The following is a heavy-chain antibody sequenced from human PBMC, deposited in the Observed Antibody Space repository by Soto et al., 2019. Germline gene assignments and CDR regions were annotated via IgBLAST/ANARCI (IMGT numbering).Heavy chain of an antibody. J-gene: IGHJ4*02. CDR3: ARDGTYGSGSYYTNFDY. D-gene: IGHD3-10*01. CDR2: INPNSGGT. CDR1: GYTFTGYY. V-gene: IGHV1-2*04. Sequence: ASVKGSCKASGYTFTGYYMHWVRQAPGQGLEWMGWINPNSGGTNYAQKFQGWVTMTRDTSISTAYMELSRLRSDDTAVYYCARDGTYGSGSYYTNFDYWGQGTLVTVSS.